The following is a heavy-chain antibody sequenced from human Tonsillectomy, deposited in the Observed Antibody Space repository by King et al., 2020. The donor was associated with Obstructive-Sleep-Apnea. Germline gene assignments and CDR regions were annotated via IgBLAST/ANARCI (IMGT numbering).Heavy chain of an antibody. V-gene: IGHV4-39*07. CDR2: IYYSGST. J-gene: IGHJ5*02. CDR1: GGSISSSSYY. D-gene: IGHD2-2*01. Sequence: QLQESGPGLVKPSETLSLTCTVSGGSISSSSYYWGWIRQPPGKGLEWIGSIYYSGSTYYNPSLKSRVTISVDTSKNQFSLKLSSVTAADTAVYYCAGDFGTGYCSSTSCYAPPEWFDPWGQGTLVTVSS. CDR3: AGDFGTGYCSSTSCYAPPEWFDP.